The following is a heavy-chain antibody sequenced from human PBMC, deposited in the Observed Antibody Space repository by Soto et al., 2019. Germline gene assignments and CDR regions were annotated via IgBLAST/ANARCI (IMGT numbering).Heavy chain of an antibody. D-gene: IGHD5-18*01. CDR3: ARRNVNTAMVYWYFDL. V-gene: IGHV2-5*02. Sequence: QITLTESGPTLVKPTQTLTLTCTFSGFSLDTSGVSVSWIRQSPGKALEWLALIYWDDDKRYSPSLKNRLTITKDTSKSQVVLTMTNMDPVDTGTYYWARRNVNTAMVYWYFDLWGRGTLVTVSS. CDR1: GFSLDTSGVS. J-gene: IGHJ2*01. CDR2: IYWDDDK.